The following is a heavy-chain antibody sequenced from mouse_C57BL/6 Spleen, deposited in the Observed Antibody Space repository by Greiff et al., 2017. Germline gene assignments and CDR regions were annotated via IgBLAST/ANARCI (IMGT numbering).Heavy chain of an antibody. CDR3: ARSPGSSSAWFAY. Sequence: QVQLQQPGAELVRPGSSVKLSCKASGYTFTSYWMDWVKQRPGQGLEWIGNIYPSDSETHYNQKFKDKATLTVNKSSSTAYMQLSSLTSEDSAVYYCARSPGSSSAWFAYWGQGTLVTVSA. J-gene: IGHJ3*01. D-gene: IGHD1-1*01. CDR1: GYTFTSYW. CDR2: IYPSDSET. V-gene: IGHV1-61*01.